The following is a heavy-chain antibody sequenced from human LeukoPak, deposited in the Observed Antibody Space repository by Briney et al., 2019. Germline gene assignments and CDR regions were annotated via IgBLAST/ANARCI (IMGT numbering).Heavy chain of an antibody. J-gene: IGHJ3*02. Sequence: SQTLSLTCTVSGGSISSGSYYWSWIRQPAGKGLEWIGRIYTSGSTNYNPSLKSRVTMSVDTSKNQFSLKLSSVTAADTAVYYCATSTPYYYDSSGSDAFDIWGQGTMVTVSS. CDR2: IYTSGST. D-gene: IGHD3-22*01. CDR3: ATSTPYYYDSSGSDAFDI. V-gene: IGHV4-61*02. CDR1: GGSISSGSYY.